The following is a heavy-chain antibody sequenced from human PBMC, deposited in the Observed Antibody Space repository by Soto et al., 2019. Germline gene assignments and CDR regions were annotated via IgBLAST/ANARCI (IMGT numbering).Heavy chain of an antibody. CDR1: GGTFSSYA. CDR2: IIPIFGTA. D-gene: IGHD2-2*01. CDR3: ARGWASVVPAAIVGYYYGMDV. J-gene: IGHJ6*02. V-gene: IGHV1-69*01. Sequence: QVQLVQSGAEVKKPGSSVKVSCKASGGTFSSYAISWVRQAPGQGLEWMGGIIPIFGTANYAQKFQGRVTITADESTSTDYMELSSLRSEDTAVYYCARGWASVVPAAIVGYYYGMDVWGQGTTVTVSS.